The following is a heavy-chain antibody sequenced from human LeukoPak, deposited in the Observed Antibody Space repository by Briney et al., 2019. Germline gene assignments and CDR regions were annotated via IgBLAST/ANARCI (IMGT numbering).Heavy chain of an antibody. CDR3: ARDIAAAVDY. J-gene: IGHJ4*02. CDR2: INSAGIST. CDR1: GFTFSSYW. Sequence: GGSLRLSCTASGFTFSSYWMHWVRQVPGKGLVWVSRINSAGISTDYADSVKGRFTISRDNAKNTLYLQMNSLRAEDTAIYYCARDIAAAVDYWGQGTLVTVSS. D-gene: IGHD6-13*01. V-gene: IGHV3-74*01.